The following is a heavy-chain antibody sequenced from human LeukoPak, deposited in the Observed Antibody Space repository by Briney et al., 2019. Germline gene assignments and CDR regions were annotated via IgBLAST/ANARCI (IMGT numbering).Heavy chain of an antibody. J-gene: IGHJ4*02. CDR1: GFTFSTYA. CDR3: AKRGYSSTWLSPFDY. V-gene: IGHV3-23*01. D-gene: IGHD6-13*01. Sequence: GGSLRLSCVASGFTFSTYAMNWVRQAPGKGLEWVSVISGSGGSTYYADSVKGRFTISGDNSKNTLYLQMNSLRAEDTAVYYCAKRGYSSTWLSPFDYWAQGTLVTVSS. CDR2: ISGSGGST.